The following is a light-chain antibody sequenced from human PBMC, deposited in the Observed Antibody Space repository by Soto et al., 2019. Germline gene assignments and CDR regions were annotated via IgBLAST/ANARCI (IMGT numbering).Light chain of an antibody. CDR3: QQANSFPIT. Sequence: DIQIAQSPSCVSAAVGDIGTSTFRASQGISTWLAWYQQKPGKAPKLLMYAASSLQSGVPSRFSGSGSGTDFTLTISSLQPEDFATYFCQQANSFPITFGQGTRLEIK. V-gene: IGKV1-12*01. CDR2: AAS. CDR1: QGISTW. J-gene: IGKJ5*01.